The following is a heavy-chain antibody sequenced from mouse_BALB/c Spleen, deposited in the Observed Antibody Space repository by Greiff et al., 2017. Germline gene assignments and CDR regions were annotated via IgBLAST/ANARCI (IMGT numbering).Heavy chain of an antibody. J-gene: IGHJ2*01. CDR3: ARGATVYYLDY. CDR2: INPSTGYT. V-gene: IGHV1-7*01. CDR1: GYTFTSYW. Sequence: QVQLKQSGAELAKPGASVKMSCKASGYTFTSYWMHWVKQRPGQGLEWIGYINPSTGYTEYNQKFKDKATLTADKSSSTAYMQLSSLTSEDSAVYYCARGATVYYLDYWGQGTTLTVSS. D-gene: IGHD1-1*01.